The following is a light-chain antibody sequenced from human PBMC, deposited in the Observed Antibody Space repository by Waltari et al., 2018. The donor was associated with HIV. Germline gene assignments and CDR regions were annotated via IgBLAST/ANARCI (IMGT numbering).Light chain of an antibody. V-gene: IGLV3-21*02. CDR3: HVWDVDSDPREV. CDR1: DIGSRR. CDR2: DDS. Sequence: SYVLTQPLSVSVAPAQTALIPCGGNDIGSRRVHWYRQRPGQAPVLVVYDDSDRPSGIPERFSGSNSGNTATLTSTRVEVGDEADYYCHVWDVDSDPREVFGGGTRLTVL. J-gene: IGLJ2*01.